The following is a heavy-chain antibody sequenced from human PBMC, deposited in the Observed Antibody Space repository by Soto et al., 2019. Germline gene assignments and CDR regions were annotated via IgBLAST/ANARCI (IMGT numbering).Heavy chain of an antibody. CDR1: GGTFSSYT. CDR3: ARETYLSLGYY. J-gene: IGHJ4*02. CDR2: IIPILGIA. D-gene: IGHD2-21*01. V-gene: IGHV1-69*08. Sequence: QVQLVQSGAEVKKPGSSVKVSCKASGGTFSSYTISWVRQAPGQGLEWMGRIIPILGIANYAQKFQGRVTSTADKTTSTAYMELSSLRSEDTAVYYCARETYLSLGYYWGQGTLVTVSS.